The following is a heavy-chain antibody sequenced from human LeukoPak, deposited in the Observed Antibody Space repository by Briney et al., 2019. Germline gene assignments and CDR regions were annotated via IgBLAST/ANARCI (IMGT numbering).Heavy chain of an antibody. Sequence: SQTLSLTCAISGDSVSSNSAAGNWIRQSRSRGPEWLGRTYYRSKWYNEYAVSVKSRITINPDTSKNQFSLQLNSVTPEDTAVYYCARGFYYTGMDVWGQGTTVTVSS. CDR3: ARGFYYTGMDV. CDR1: GDSVSSNSAA. J-gene: IGHJ6*02. CDR2: TYYRSKWYN. V-gene: IGHV6-1*01. D-gene: IGHD3-10*01.